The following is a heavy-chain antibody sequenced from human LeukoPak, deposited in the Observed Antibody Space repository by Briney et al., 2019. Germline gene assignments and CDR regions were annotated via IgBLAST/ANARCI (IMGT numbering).Heavy chain of an antibody. CDR1: GGTFISYA. CDR2: SIPIFGTA. Sequence: ASERVSCKGPGGTFISYAVSGGRQAPGQRREWRRESIPIFGTANNAQKFQGRETINAEKKTSTDYMELSSLRSEDTAVYYCASAPMPSTNYYGSGSYYFYYGMDLWAKGTTVTVSS. D-gene: IGHD3-10*01. CDR3: ASAPMPSTNYYGSGSYYFYYGMDL. J-gene: IGHJ6*04. V-gene: IGHV1-69*06.